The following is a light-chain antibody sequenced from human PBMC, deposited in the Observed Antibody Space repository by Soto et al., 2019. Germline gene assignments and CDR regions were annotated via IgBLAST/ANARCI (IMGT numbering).Light chain of an antibody. V-gene: IGLV3-25*03. CDR1: ALPKQY. CDR2: KDS. J-gene: IGLJ2*01. Sequence: SYELTQPPSVSVSPGQTARITCSGDALPKQYAYWYQQKPGQAPILVIYKDSERPSGIPERFSGSRSVTTVTLTISGVQAEDEADYYCPSADSRGTYHVVLGGGTKVTVL. CDR3: PSADSRGTYHVV.